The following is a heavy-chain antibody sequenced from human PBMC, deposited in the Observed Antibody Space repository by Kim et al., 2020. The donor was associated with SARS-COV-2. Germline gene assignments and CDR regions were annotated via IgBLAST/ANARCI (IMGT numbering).Heavy chain of an antibody. CDR3: ARGGRWLQLAPYYFDY. V-gene: IGHV4-34*01. CDR1: GGSFSGYY. Sequence: SETLSLTCAVYGGSFSGYYWSWIRQPPGKGLEWIGEINHSGSTNYNPSLKSRVTISVDTSKNQFSLKLSSVTAADTAVYYCARGGRWLQLAPYYFDYWGQGTLVTVSS. D-gene: IGHD5-12*01. CDR2: INHSGST. J-gene: IGHJ4*02.